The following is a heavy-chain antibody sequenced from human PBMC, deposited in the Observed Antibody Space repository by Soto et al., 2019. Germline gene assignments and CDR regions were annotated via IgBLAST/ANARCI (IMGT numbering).Heavy chain of an antibody. CDR2: IYYSGST. CDR1: GGSVTSYD. J-gene: IGHJ6*02. Sequence: PSDTLSLTCTVSGGSVTSYDWSCIRQPPGKALEWIGTIYYSGSTNYKPSLKSRVSLSVDTYKNQFSLKVGSVTAADTAVYFCARALYGSGVLDVWGQGPTVT. D-gene: IGHD3-10*01. CDR3: ARALYGSGVLDV. V-gene: IGHV4-59*02.